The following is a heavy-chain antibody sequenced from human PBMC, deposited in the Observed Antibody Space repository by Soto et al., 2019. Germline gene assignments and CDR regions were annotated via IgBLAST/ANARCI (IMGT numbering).Heavy chain of an antibody. J-gene: IGHJ6*02. V-gene: IGHV1-8*01. CDR3: ATGRSNYYDSSGYYGKYGMDV. CDR2: MNPNSGNT. D-gene: IGHD3-22*01. Sequence: ASVKVSCKASGYTFTSYDINWVRQATGQGLEWMGWMNPNSGNTGYAQKFQGRVTMTRNTSISTAYMELSSLRSEDTAVYYCATGRSNYYDSSGYYGKYGMDVWGQGTTVTVSS. CDR1: GYTFTSYD.